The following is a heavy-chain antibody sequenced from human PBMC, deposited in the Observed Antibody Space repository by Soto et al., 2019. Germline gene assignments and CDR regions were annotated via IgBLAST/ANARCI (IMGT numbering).Heavy chain of an antibody. Sequence: EVQLVESGGGLVQPGGSLRLSCAASGFTFSSYWMHWVRQAPGKGLVWVSRINSDGSSTTYADSVKDRFTISRDNAKNTLYLQMNSLRAEDTAVYYCARVETCSSTSCFSVFDYWSQGTLVNVSS. CDR3: ARVETCSSTSCFSVFDY. CDR2: INSDGSST. D-gene: IGHD2-2*01. V-gene: IGHV3-74*03. J-gene: IGHJ4*02. CDR1: GFTFSSYW.